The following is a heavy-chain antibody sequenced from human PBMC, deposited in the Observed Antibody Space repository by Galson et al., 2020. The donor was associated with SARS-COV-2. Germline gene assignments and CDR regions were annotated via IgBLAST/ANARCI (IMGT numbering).Heavy chain of an antibody. CDR1: GFSFSSHW. CDR2: INSDGRTT. D-gene: IGHD5-12*01. CDR3: ARDHYGYNSLDS. Sequence: GGSLRLSCAASGFSFSSHWMHWVRQVPGKGLVWVSRINSDGRTTHYADSVKGRFTISRDNAKNTLYLQMNSLRAEDTAVYYCARDHYGYNSLDSWGQGTLVTVSS. V-gene: IGHV3-74*01. J-gene: IGHJ4*02.